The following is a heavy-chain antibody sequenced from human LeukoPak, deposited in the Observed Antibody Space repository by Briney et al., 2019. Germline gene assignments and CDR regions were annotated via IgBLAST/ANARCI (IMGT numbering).Heavy chain of an antibody. CDR3: AKGPIVRFDY. D-gene: IGHD1-26*01. CDR1: GFIFSSYA. Sequence: GGSLRLSCVVSGFIFSSYAMSWVRLAPGKGLEWVSGISGSGDNTYYADPVKGRFTIFRDNSKNTLYLQMNSLRAEDTAVYYCAKGPIVRFDYWGQGTLVTVSS. V-gene: IGHV3-23*01. CDR2: ISGSGDNT. J-gene: IGHJ4*02.